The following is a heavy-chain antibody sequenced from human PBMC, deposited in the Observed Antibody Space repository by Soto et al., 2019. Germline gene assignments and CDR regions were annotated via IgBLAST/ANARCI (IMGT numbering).Heavy chain of an antibody. D-gene: IGHD3-10*01. CDR1: GFTFSTYW. CDR3: ARAGMPTINYYYYYDMDV. Sequence: GGSLRLSCAASGFTFSTYWMHWVRQAPGKGLVWVSRINSDGSSTSYADSVKGRFTIFRDNAKNTLHLQMISLRAEDTAVYYCARAGMPTINYYYYYDMDVWGQGTTVTVSS. CDR2: INSDGSST. V-gene: IGHV3-74*01. J-gene: IGHJ6*02.